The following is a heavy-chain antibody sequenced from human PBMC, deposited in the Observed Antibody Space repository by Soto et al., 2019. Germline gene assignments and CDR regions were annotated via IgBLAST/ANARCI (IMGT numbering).Heavy chain of an antibody. CDR2: IKSDGSTT. Sequence: EVHLVESGGGLAQPGGSLRLSCAASGFTFSNNWINWVRQAPGKGLVWVSGIKSDGSTTTYADSVKGRFTISRDNAKNTLYLQMNSLRAEDTAVYYCASAAPFNYGGNSGFDFWGQGTLVTVSS. J-gene: IGHJ4*02. V-gene: IGHV3-74*03. D-gene: IGHD4-17*01. CDR1: GFTFSNNW. CDR3: ASAAPFNYGGNSGFDF.